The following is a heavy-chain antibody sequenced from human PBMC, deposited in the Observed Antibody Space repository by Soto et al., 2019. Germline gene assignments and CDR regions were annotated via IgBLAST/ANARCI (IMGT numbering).Heavy chain of an antibody. CDR2: ISTRSNSI. D-gene: IGHD1-26*01. J-gene: IGHJ4*02. CDR1: GFSFSTYS. V-gene: IGHV3-48*02. CDR3: ARAKNVGSYSPCDY. Sequence: EVQLVESGGGLVQPGGSLRLSCAASGFSFSTYSMNWVRQAPGKGLEWVSYISTRSNSIYYADSVKGRFTISRDNAKNSLFLQMNSLRDEDTAVYFCARAKNVGSYSPCDYWGQGTLVTVSS.